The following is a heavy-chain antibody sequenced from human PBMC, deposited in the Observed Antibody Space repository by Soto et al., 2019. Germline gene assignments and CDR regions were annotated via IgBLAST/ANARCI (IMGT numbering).Heavy chain of an antibody. CDR1: GFTFSNAW. CDR2: IKSKTGGGTT. D-gene: IGHD3-16*02. J-gene: IGHJ4*02. CDR3: TTAGYDYVWGSYRLFDY. Sequence: GGSLRLSCAASGFTFSNAWMNWVRQAPGKGLEWVGRIKSKTGGGTTDYAAPVKGRFTISRDDSKNTLYLQMNSLKTEDTAVYYCTTAGYDYVWGSYRLFDYWGQGTLVTVSS. V-gene: IGHV3-15*07.